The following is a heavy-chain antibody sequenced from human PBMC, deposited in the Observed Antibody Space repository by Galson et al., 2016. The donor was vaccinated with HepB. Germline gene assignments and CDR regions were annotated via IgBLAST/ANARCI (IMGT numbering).Heavy chain of an antibody. CDR2: ISHDGNEK. D-gene: IGHD5-12*01. J-gene: IGHJ4*02. CDR1: GFTFSFYG. Sequence: SLRLSCAASGFTFSFYGMHWVRQAPGKGLEWVAVISHDGNEKFYAGSVKGRFTISRDNSKNTLYLQMDNLRPDDTSIYYCAKDKGLIVPTGGSDHWGQGTPVTVSS. V-gene: IGHV3-30*18. CDR3: AKDKGLIVPTGGSDH.